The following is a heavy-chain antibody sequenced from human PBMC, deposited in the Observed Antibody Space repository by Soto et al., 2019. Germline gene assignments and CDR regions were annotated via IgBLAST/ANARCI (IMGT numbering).Heavy chain of an antibody. D-gene: IGHD3-10*01. CDR1: GGSFSCYY. V-gene: IGHV4-34*01. CDR2: INHSGST. Sequence: SEALSLTCAVYGGSFSCYYWSWIRQPPGKGLEWIGVINHSGSTNYYPSLTRRVTTSVDTSKNQFSLKLSSVTGADTAVYYCATRGICFGELLSFYYYYGMDVWGQGTSVTVSS. CDR3: ATRGICFGELLSFYYYYGMDV. J-gene: IGHJ6*02.